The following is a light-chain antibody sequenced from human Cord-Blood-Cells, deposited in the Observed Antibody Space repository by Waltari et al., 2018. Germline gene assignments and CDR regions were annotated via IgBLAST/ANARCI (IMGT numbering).Light chain of an antibody. V-gene: IGLV3-1*01. Sequence: SYELTQPLSVSVSPGQTASITCSGDKLGDKYACWYQQKPGQSPVLVIYQDSKRPSGIPERFSGSNSGNTATLTMSGTQAMDEADYYCQAWDSSTVVFGGGTKLTVL. CDR1: KLGDKY. CDR2: QDS. CDR3: QAWDSSTVV. J-gene: IGLJ2*01.